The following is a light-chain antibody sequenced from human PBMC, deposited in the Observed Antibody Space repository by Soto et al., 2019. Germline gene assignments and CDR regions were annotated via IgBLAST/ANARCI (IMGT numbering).Light chain of an antibody. CDR1: SSDVGGYNY. Sequence: QSVLTQPASVSGSPGQSITISCTGTSSDVGGYNYVSWYQQHPGKAPKLMIYDVSNRPSGVSNPFSGSKSGNTASLTISGLQAEEVADYYCSSYTSSSTLLYVFGTGTKVTVL. V-gene: IGLV2-14*01. CDR3: SSYTSSSTLLYV. CDR2: DVS. J-gene: IGLJ1*01.